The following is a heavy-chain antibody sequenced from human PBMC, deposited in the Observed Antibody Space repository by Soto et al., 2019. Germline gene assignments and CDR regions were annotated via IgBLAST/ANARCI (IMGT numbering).Heavy chain of an antibody. D-gene: IGHD2-15*01. CDR1: GGSFSGYY. J-gene: IGHJ6*02. CDR3: ARVKRIVVVVAATPYYYYGMDV. V-gene: IGHV4-34*01. CDR2: INHSGST. Sequence: LSLTCAVYGGSFSGYYWSWIRQPPGQGLERIGEINHSGSTNYNPSLKSRVTISVDTSKNQFSLKLSSVTAADTAVYYCARVKRIVVVVAATPYYYYGMDVWGQGTTVTVSS.